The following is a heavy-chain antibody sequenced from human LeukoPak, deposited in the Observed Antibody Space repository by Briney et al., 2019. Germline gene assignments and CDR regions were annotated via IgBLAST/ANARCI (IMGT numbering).Heavy chain of an antibody. CDR3: ARDLGSSTPSGF. V-gene: IGHV4-34*01. D-gene: IGHD3-16*01. J-gene: IGHJ6*04. CDR2: IYHTGTI. Sequence: SETLSLTCAVYGGSFSGYYWSWIRQPPGKGLEWIGEIYHTGTINYNPSLKSRVTISVDKSNNQLFLKLNFVTAADTAVYYCARDLGSSTPSGFWGKGTTVTVSS. CDR1: GGSFSGYY.